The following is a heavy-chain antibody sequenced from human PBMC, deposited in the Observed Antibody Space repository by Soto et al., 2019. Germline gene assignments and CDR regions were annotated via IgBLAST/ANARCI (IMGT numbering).Heavy chain of an antibody. V-gene: IGHV1-18*01. D-gene: IGHD2-15*01. Sequence: QVQLVQSGGEVKKPGASVKVSCQASGYTFSDYAISWVRQAPGQGLEWMGWISASTRNTDQAQNFQGRVIMTLDTSTNTAYMELRSLRSDDTALYYCVRCYFSVGSCYACWHFDLWGRGTLVTVSS. CDR3: VRCYFSVGSCYACWHFDL. J-gene: IGHJ2*01. CDR2: ISASTRNT. CDR1: GYTFSDYA.